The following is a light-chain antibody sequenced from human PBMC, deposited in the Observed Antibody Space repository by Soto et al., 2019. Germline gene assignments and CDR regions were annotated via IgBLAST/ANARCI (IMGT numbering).Light chain of an antibody. CDR1: SSDVGGYNY. CDR3: SSYTSSSTQV. J-gene: IGLJ1*01. CDR2: DVS. Sequence: QSALTQPASVSGSPGQSITISCTGTSSDVGGYNYVSWYQQHPGKAPKLMIYDVSNRPSGVSNRFSGSKSGNTASLSISGLQAEDEAYYYCSSYTSSSTQVFGTGTELTVL. V-gene: IGLV2-14*01.